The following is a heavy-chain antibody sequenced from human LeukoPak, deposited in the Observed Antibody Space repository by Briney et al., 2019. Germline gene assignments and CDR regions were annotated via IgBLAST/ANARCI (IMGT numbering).Heavy chain of an antibody. J-gene: IGHJ2*01. CDR3: ARVSSSWYQDWYFDL. CDR2: INHTGST. Sequence: KPSETLSLTCAVYGGSFSSYYWSWIRQPPGKGLEWIGEINHTGSTKYNPSLKSRVSISVDTSKNQFSLKLSSVTAADTAVYYCARVSSSWYQDWYFDLWGRGTLVTVSS. D-gene: IGHD6-13*01. CDR1: GGSFSSYY. V-gene: IGHV4-34*01.